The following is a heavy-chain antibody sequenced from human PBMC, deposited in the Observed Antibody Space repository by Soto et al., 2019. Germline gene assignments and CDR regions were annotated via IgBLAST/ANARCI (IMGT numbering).Heavy chain of an antibody. CDR3: ASGSSGYDFTSRYYYYYMDV. CDR2: IYYSGST. V-gene: IGHV4-59*08. Sequence: SETLSLTCTVSGGSISSYYWSWIRQPPGKGLEWIGYIYYSGSTNYNPSLKSRVTISVDTSKNQFSLKLSSVTAADTAVYYCASGSSGYDFTSRYYYYYMDVWGKGTTVTVSS. J-gene: IGHJ6*03. CDR1: GGSISSYY. D-gene: IGHD5-12*01.